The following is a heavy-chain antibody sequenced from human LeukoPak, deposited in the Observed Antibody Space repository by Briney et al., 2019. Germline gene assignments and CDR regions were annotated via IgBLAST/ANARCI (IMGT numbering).Heavy chain of an antibody. V-gene: IGHV1-18*01. Sequence: ASVKVSCKASGYTFTSYGISWVRQAPGQGLEWMGWISAYNGNTNYEQKLQGRVTMTTDTSTSTAYMELRRLRSDDTAVYYCARERVAAAYNWFDPWGQGTLVTVSS. J-gene: IGHJ5*02. CDR3: ARERVAAAYNWFDP. CDR1: GYTFTSYG. CDR2: ISAYNGNT. D-gene: IGHD6-13*01.